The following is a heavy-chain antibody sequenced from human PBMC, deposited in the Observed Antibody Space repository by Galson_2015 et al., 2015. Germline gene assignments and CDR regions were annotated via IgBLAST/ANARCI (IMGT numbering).Heavy chain of an antibody. J-gene: IGHJ2*01. V-gene: IGHV3-72*01. Sequence: SLRLSCAVSGFTFSDHYMDWVRQAPGEGLEWVGRTRNNVNKYTTEYAASVRGRFTVSRDDSRNSMYLQMNSLKAEDTAVYYCARAFRLANVWYFDLWGRGTLVTVSS. CDR1: GFTFSDHY. D-gene: IGHD3-10*01. CDR3: ARAFRLANVWYFDL. CDR2: TRNNVNKYTT.